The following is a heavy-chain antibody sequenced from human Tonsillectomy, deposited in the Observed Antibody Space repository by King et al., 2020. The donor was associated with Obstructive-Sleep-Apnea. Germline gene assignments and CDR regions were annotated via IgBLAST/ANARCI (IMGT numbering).Heavy chain of an antibody. D-gene: IGHD6-19*01. CDR1: GFTVSNNY. Sequence: VQLVESGGGLVQPGGSLRLSCAASGFTVSNNYMNWVRQAPGKGLEWVTVIYSGGSTYYADSVKGRFTISRDNSKNTLYLQMNSLRAEDTAVYYCTRDRGGVAGTWGQGTLVTVSS. J-gene: IGHJ4*02. V-gene: IGHV3-66*01. CDR3: TRDRGGVAGT. CDR2: IYSGGST.